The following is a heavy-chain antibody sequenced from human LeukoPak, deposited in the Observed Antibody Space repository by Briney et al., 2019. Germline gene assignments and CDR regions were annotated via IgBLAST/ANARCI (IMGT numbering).Heavy chain of an antibody. CDR3: ARGRGRYYYDSSGYHLGY. J-gene: IGHJ4*02. Sequence: SETLSLTCAVYGGSFSGYYWSWIRQPPGKGLEWIGEINHSGSTNYNPSLKSRVTISVDTSKNQFSLKPSSVTAADTAVYYCARGRGRYYYDSSGYHLGYWGQGTLVTVSS. D-gene: IGHD3-22*01. CDR1: GGSFSGYY. V-gene: IGHV4-34*01. CDR2: INHSGST.